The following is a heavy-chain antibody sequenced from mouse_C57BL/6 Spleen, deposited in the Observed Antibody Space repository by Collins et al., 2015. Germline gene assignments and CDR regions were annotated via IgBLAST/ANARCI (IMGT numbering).Heavy chain of an antibody. CDR1: GYAFSNYW. D-gene: IGHD1-1*01. Sequence: QVQLQQSGAELVKPGASVKISCKASGYAFSNYWMNWVKQRPGKGLEWIGQIYPGDGDTNHNGNFKGKATLTADKSSSTAYMQLSSLTSEDSAVYFCARGDTTYYFDYWGQGSTLTVSS. CDR3: ARGDTTYYFDY. CDR2: IYPGDGDT. J-gene: IGHJ2*01. V-gene: IGHV1-80*01.